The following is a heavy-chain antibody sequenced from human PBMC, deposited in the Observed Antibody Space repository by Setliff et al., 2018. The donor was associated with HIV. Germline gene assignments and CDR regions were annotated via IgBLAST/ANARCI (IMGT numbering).Heavy chain of an antibody. CDR2: IYTSGST. CDR3: ARDVPWGDYYYYMDV. CDR1: GGSISSYY. Sequence: PSETLSLTCTVSGGSISSYYWSWIRQPAGKGLEWIGYIYTSGSTNYNPSLKSRVTMSVDTSKNQFSLKLSSVTAADTAVYYCARDVPWGDYYYYMDVWGKGTTVTVSS. V-gene: IGHV4-4*07. J-gene: IGHJ6*03. D-gene: IGHD3-16*01.